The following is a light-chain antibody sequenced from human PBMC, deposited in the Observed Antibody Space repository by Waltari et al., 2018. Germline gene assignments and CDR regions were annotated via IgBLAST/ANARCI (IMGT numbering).Light chain of an antibody. CDR2: VNSDGRH. CDR1: SGHSSNV. J-gene: IGLJ3*02. V-gene: IGLV4-69*01. CDR3: QTGGHGTWV. Sequence: QLVLTQSPSASASLGASVKLTCTLSSGHSSNVIAWHQQQPGKGPRYLMKVNSDGRHSKGDKIPDRFSGSSSGAAHYLTISSLQSEDEADYYCQTGGHGTWVFGGGTKLTVL.